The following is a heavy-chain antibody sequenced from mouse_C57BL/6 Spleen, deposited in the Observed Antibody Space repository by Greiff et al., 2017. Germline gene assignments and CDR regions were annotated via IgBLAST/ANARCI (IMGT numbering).Heavy chain of an antibody. V-gene: IGHV1-64*01. CDR3: SRSATLANWYFDG. J-gene: IGHJ1*03. CDR2: IHPNSGST. CDR1: GYTFTSYW. D-gene: IGHD1-2*01. Sequence: QVQLQQPGAELVKPGASVKLSCKASGYTFTSYWMHWVKQRPGQGLEWIGMIHPNSGSTNYNEKFKSKATLTVDKSSTTAYMQLSSLTSEDSAVYYCSRSATLANWYFDGWGTGTTVTVSS.